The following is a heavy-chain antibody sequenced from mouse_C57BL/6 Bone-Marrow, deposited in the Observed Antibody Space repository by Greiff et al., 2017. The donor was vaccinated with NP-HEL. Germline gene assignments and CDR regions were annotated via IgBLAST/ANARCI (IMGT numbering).Heavy chain of an antibody. CDR2: INPNNGGT. CDR3: ARGHYGYDGFAY. V-gene: IGHV1-18*01. CDR1: GYTFTDYN. D-gene: IGHD2-2*01. Sequence: EVMLVESGPELVKPGASVKIPCKASGYTFTDYNMDWVKQSHGKSLEWIGDINPNNGGTIYNQKFKGKATLTVDKSSSTAYMELRSLTSEDTAVYYCARGHYGYDGFAYWGQGTLVTVSA. J-gene: IGHJ3*01.